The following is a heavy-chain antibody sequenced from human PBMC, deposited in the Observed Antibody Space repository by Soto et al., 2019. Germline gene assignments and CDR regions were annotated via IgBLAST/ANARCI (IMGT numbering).Heavy chain of an antibody. Sequence: EVQLVQSGAEVKKPGESLRISCKGSGYSFTSYWISWVRQMPGKGLEWMGRIDPSDSYTNYSPSFQGHVTISADKSIXTXXXXWSXXKAXDTAMYYCARLAMAARRGYYGMDVWGQGTTVTVSS. CDR2: IDPSDSYT. V-gene: IGHV5-10-1*01. CDR3: ARLAMAARRGYYGMDV. J-gene: IGHJ6*02. D-gene: IGHD6-19*01. CDR1: GYSFTSYW.